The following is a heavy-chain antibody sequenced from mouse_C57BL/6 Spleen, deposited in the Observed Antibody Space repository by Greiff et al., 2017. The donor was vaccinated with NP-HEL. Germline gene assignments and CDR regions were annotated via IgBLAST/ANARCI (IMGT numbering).Heavy chain of an antibody. CDR2: ISYDGSN. CDR3: ARDYYGSSPHWYFDV. Sequence: EVKLMESGPGLVKPSQSLSLTCSVTGYSITSGYYWNWIRQFPGNKLEWMGYISYDGSNNYNPSLKNRISITRDPSKNQFFLKLNSVTTEDTATYYCARDYYGSSPHWYFDVWGTGTTVTVSS. D-gene: IGHD1-1*01. J-gene: IGHJ1*03. CDR1: GYSITSGYY. V-gene: IGHV3-6*01.